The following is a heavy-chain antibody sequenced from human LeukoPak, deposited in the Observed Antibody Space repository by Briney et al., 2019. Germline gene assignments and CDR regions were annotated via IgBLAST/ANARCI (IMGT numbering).Heavy chain of an antibody. CDR2: IRSKVNSYAT. Sequence: PGGPLKLSCAASGFTFSGSTMHWVRQASGKGLEWVGRIRSKVNSYATAYVASVKGRFIISRDDSKNTAYLQMNSLKTEDTAVYYCTAGYCSSTNCYIDYWGQGTLVTVSS. D-gene: IGHD2-2*02. CDR1: GFTFSGST. J-gene: IGHJ4*02. V-gene: IGHV3-73*01. CDR3: TAGYCSSTNCYIDY.